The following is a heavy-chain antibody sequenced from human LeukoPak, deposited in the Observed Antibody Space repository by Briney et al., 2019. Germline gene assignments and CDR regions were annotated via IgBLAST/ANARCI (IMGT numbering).Heavy chain of an antibody. D-gene: IGHD3-3*01. Sequence: SQTLSLTCTVSGGSISSGDYYWSWIRQPPGKGLEWIGYIYYSGITYYNPSLKSRVTISVDTSNNQFSLKLSSVTAADTAVYYCARDRITIETRAFDIWGQGTMVTVSS. CDR1: GGSISSGDYY. CDR3: ARDRITIETRAFDI. V-gene: IGHV4-30-4*08. J-gene: IGHJ3*02. CDR2: IYYSGIT.